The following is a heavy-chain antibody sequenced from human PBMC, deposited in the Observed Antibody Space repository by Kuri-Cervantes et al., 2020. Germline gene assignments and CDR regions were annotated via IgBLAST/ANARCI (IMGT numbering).Heavy chain of an antibody. V-gene: IGHV5-51*01. Sequence: GESLKISCKGSGYSFTSSWIAWVRQMPGKGLEWMGIIYPGDSYTRYSPSFQGQVTIPADKSISTAYLQWSSLKASDTAMYYCARRMGYGGNYYLDYWGPGTLVTVSS. D-gene: IGHD4-23*01. CDR2: IYPGDSYT. CDR3: ARRMGYGGNYYLDY. CDR1: GYSFTSSW. J-gene: IGHJ4*02.